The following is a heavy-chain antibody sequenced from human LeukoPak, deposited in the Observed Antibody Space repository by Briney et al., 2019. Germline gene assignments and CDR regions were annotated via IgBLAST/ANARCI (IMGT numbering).Heavy chain of an antibody. CDR2: IHPDDSNT. J-gene: IGHJ3*02. CDR3: ARGAAFAI. V-gene: IGHV5-51*01. Sequence: GESLKISCTGSGYSFSSYWIGWVRQVPGKGLEWVGTIHPDDSNTRYSPSFQGQVTISADKSINTAYLQWSSLKASDTAMYFCARGAAFAIWGQGTMVTVSS. CDR1: GYSFSSYW.